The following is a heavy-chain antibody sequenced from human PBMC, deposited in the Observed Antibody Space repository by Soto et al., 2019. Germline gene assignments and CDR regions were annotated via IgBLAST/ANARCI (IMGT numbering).Heavy chain of an antibody. J-gene: IGHJ4*02. CDR2: IYWDDDK. Sequence: QITLKESGPTLVKPTQTLTLTCTFSGFSLSTSGVGVGWIRQPPGKALEWLALIYWDDDKRYSPSLKSSLPTTHDPSKNQVVLTTTTRDPLDTATYYCAHSLAASHYGDYEPINRFDCWGQGTLVTVSS. V-gene: IGHV2-5*02. CDR3: AHSLAASHYGDYEPINRFDC. D-gene: IGHD4-17*01. CDR1: GFSLSTSGVG.